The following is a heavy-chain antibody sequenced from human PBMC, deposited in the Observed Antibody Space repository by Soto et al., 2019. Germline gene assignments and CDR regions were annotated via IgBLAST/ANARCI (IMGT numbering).Heavy chain of an antibody. J-gene: IGHJ6*03. Sequence: EVQLVESGGGLVQPGRSLRLSCAASGFTFDDYAMHWVRQAPGKGLEWVSGISWNSGSIGYADSVKGRFTNSRDNANNSLYLQMNSLRAEDTALYYCAKGHLYYYYYMDVWGKGTTVTVSS. CDR1: GFTFDDYA. CDR3: AKGHLYYYYYMDV. CDR2: ISWNSGSI. V-gene: IGHV3-9*01.